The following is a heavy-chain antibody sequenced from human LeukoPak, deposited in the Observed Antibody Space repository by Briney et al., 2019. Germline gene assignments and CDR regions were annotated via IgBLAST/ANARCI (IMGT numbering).Heavy chain of an antibody. V-gene: IGHV4-34*01. Sequence: SETLSLTCAVHGGSFSGYYWSWIRQPPGKGLKWIGEINHSGSTNYNPSLKSRVTISVDTSKNQFSLKLSSVTAADTAVYYCARAFGRGYSYGTWGQGTLGTVSS. D-gene: IGHD5-18*01. CDR3: ARAFGRGYSYGT. CDR2: INHSGST. J-gene: IGHJ5*02. CDR1: GGSFSGYY.